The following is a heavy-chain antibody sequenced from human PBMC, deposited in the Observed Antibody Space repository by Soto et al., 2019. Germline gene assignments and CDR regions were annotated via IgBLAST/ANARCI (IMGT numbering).Heavy chain of an antibody. J-gene: IGHJ5*02. CDR3: ARQGRCSISSCYDVGSPYNYFNP. D-gene: IGHD2-2*01. CDR1: GGSISNSLNY. V-gene: IGHV4-39*01. Sequence: QLQLQESSPGLVKPSETLSLTCSVSGGSISNSLNYWGWIRQPPGKGLEWIGTIYYTGNIYYNPSLKSRVTISIDKSRNQFSLRLSSVTAADTAVYYCARQGRCSISSCYDVGSPYNYFNPWGQGTLVTVST. CDR2: IYYTGNI.